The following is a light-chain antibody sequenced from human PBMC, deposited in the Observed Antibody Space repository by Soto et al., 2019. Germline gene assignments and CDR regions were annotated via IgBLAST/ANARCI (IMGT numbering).Light chain of an antibody. CDR2: DAS. CDR3: QQYNTWPPYT. V-gene: IGKV3-15*01. CDR1: QSVSSN. J-gene: IGKJ2*01. Sequence: DIVMTQSPGTLSVSPGERATLSCRASQSVSSNLAWYQQKPGQAPRLLIYDASTRATGIPARFSGSGSGTDFTLIISSLQSEDFAVYFCQQYNTWPPYTFGQGTKLEI.